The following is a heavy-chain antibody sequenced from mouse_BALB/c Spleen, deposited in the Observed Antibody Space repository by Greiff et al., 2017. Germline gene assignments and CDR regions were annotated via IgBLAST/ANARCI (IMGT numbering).Heavy chain of an antibody. V-gene: IGHV5-12-2*01. CDR2: ISNGGGST. Sequence: EVKLMESGGGLVQPGGSLKLSCAASGFTFSSYTMSWVRQTPEKRLEWVAYISNGGGSTYYPDTVKGRFTISRDNAKNTLYLQMSSLKSEDTAMYYCARQGGHSLLRPYAMDYWGQGTSVTVSS. CDR1: GFTFSSYT. D-gene: IGHD1-2*01. CDR3: ARQGGHSLLRPYAMDY. J-gene: IGHJ4*01.